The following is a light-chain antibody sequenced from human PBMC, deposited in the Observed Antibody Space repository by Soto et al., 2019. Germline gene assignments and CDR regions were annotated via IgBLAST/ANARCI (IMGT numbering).Light chain of an antibody. Sequence: MVMTHSPPTLSVSPGERATLSCRASQSVSSNLAWYQQKPGQAPRLLIYYISTRATGIPARFSGSGSGTEFTLTINSLRSEDSAVYYCQQHNQWPITFGQGTRLEI. CDR2: YIS. CDR1: QSVSSN. J-gene: IGKJ5*01. CDR3: QQHNQWPIT. V-gene: IGKV3D-15*01.